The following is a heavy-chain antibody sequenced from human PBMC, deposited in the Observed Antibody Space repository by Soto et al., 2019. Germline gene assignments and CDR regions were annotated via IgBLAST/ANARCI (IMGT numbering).Heavy chain of an antibody. CDR1: GYTFTSYG. CDR3: ARDLFAWANWFDP. V-gene: IGHV1-18*01. Sequence: QVQLVQSGAEVKKPGASVKVSCKASGYTFTSYGISWVRQAPGQGLEWMGWISAYNGNTNYAQKLQGRVTMTTDTARSTAYMALRSLRSDDPAVYYCARDLFAWANWFDPWGQGTLVTVSS. D-gene: IGHD1-26*01. J-gene: IGHJ5*02. CDR2: ISAYNGNT.